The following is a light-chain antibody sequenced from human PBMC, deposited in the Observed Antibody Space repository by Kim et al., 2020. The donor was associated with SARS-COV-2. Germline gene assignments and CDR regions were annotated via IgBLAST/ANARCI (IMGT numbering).Light chain of an antibody. V-gene: IGLV2-14*03. CDR3: SSYTSSSTLV. J-gene: IGLJ2*01. CDR2: DVS. CDR1: SSDVGGYNS. Sequence: QSALTQPASVSGSPVQSITISCTGTSSDVGGYNSVSWYQQHPGKAPKLMIYDVSNRPSGVSNRFSGSKSGNTASLTISGLQAEDEADYYCSSYTSSSTLVFGGGTQLTVL.